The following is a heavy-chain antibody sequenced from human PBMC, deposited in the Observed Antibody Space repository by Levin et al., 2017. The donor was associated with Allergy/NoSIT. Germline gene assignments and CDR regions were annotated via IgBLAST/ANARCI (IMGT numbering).Heavy chain of an antibody. D-gene: IGHD3-10*01. Sequence: GESLKISCAASGFTFSDYYMSLIRQAPGKGLEWVSYISSSSSYTNYADSVKGRFTISRDNAKNSLYLQMNSLRAEDTAVYYCARVLPVNYYGSGSYYPPGAFDIWGQGTMVTVSS. J-gene: IGHJ3*02. CDR1: GFTFSDYY. CDR2: ISSSSSYT. CDR3: ARVLPVNYYGSGSYYPPGAFDI. V-gene: IGHV3-11*05.